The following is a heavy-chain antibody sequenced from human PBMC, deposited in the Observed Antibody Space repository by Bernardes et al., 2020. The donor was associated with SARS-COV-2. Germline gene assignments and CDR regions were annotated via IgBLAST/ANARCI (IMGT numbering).Heavy chain of an antibody. J-gene: IGHJ4*02. V-gene: IGHV3-33*01. CDR1: GFTFSSYG. Sequence: GGSLRLSRAASGFTFSSYGMHWVRQAPGKGLEWVAVIWYDGSNKYYADSVKGRFTISRDNSKNTLYLQMNSLRAEDTAVYYCARDVVVVAATGDANDYWGQGTLVTVSS. D-gene: IGHD2-15*01. CDR3: ARDVVVVAATGDANDY. CDR2: IWYDGSNK.